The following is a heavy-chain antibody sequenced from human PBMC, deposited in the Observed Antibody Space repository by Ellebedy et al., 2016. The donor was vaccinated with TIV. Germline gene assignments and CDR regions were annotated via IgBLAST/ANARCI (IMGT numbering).Heavy chain of an antibody. CDR2: VSDDGFST. CDR3: VPRMVLAFKC. Sequence: GESLKISCAASGFTFSKHAMSWVRQAPGKGLEWISGVSDDGFSTYNADSVKGRFTISRDNSKNTVYLQMSGLRTEDTAVYYCVPRMVLAFKCWGQGTLVTVSS. V-gene: IGHV3-23*01. CDR1: GFTFSKHA. D-gene: IGHD4/OR15-4a*01. J-gene: IGHJ4*02.